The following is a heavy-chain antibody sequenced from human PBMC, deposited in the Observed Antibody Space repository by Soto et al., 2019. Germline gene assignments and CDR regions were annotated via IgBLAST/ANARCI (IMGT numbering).Heavy chain of an antibody. CDR3: ARVKVPDYGDYSWALSHHPYFDY. V-gene: IGHV1-2*02. J-gene: IGHJ4*02. D-gene: IGHD4-17*01. Sequence: ASVKVSCKASGYTFTGYYMHWVRQAPGQGLEWMGWINPNSGGTNYAQKFQGRVTMTRDTSISTAYMELSRLRSDDTAVYYCARVKVPDYGDYSWALSHHPYFDYWGQGTLVTVSS. CDR2: INPNSGGT. CDR1: GYTFTGYY.